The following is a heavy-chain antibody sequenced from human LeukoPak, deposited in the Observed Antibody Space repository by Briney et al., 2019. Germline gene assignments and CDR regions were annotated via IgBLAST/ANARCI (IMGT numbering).Heavy chain of an antibody. V-gene: IGHV4-39*07. CDR2: IYYSGST. J-gene: IGHJ5*02. D-gene: IGHD3-3*01. CDR3: ARGPAYYDLWSGYLHNWFDP. Sequence: SETLSLTCTVSGGSISSSSYYWGWIRQPPGKGLEWIGSIYYSGSTYYNPSLKSRVTISVDTSKNQFSLKLSSVTAADTAVYYCARGPAYYDLWSGYLHNWFDPWGQGTLVTVSS. CDR1: GGSISSSSYY.